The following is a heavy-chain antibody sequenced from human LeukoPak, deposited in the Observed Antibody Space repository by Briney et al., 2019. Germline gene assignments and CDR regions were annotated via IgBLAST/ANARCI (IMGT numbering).Heavy chain of an antibody. V-gene: IGHV4-39*07. J-gene: IGHJ6*03. CDR2: IYHSGST. Sequence: SETLSLTCTVSGGSISSSSYYWGWIRQPPGKGLEWIGSIYHSGSTYYNPSLKSRVTISVDTSKNQFSLKLSSVTAADTAVYYCARTSVGATVNYYYYYMDVWGKGTTVTVSS. CDR3: ARTSVGATVNYYYYYMDV. CDR1: GGSISSSSYY. D-gene: IGHD1-26*01.